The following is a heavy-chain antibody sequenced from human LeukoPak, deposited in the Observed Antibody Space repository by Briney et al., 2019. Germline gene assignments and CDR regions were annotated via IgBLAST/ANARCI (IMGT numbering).Heavy chain of an antibody. D-gene: IGHD1-26*01. CDR2: IYTSGST. Sequence: PSETLSLTCTVSGGSISSGSYYWSWIRQPAGKGLEWIGRIYTSGSTNYNPSLKSRVTISVDTSKNQFSLKLSSVTAADTAVYHCAREDIVGASPFGYWGQGTLVTVSS. V-gene: IGHV4-61*02. CDR1: GGSISSGSYY. CDR3: AREDIVGASPFGY. J-gene: IGHJ4*02.